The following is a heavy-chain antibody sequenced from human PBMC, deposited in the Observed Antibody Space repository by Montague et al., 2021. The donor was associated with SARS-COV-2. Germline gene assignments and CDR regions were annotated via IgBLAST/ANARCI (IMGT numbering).Heavy chain of an antibody. CDR1: GGSISSGSYY. CDR3: ARADFWGGYLNFDY. CDR2: IYTSGST. J-gene: IGHJ4*02. Sequence: TLSLTCTVSGGSISSGSYYWSWIRQPAGKGLEWIGRIYTSGSTNYNPSLKSRVTISVDTSKNQFSLKLGAVTAADTAVYYWARADFWGGYLNFDYWGQGTLVTVSS. V-gene: IGHV4-61*02. D-gene: IGHD3-3*01.